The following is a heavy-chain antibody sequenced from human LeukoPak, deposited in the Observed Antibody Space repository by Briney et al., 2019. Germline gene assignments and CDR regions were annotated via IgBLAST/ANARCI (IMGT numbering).Heavy chain of an antibody. V-gene: IGHV4-31*03. CDR3: ASPRPGRHYYDSRRRGFYFDL. J-gene: IGHJ2*01. CDR1: GGSISSGYYY. CDR2: IYYSGST. Sequence: PSQTLSLTCTDSGGSISSGYYYWTWVRQHPGKGLEWIGCIYYSGSTYYNPSLKSRVTISVDTSKNQFSLKLSSVTAADTAVYYCASPRPGRHYYDSRRRGFYFDLWGRGTLVTVSS. D-gene: IGHD3-22*01.